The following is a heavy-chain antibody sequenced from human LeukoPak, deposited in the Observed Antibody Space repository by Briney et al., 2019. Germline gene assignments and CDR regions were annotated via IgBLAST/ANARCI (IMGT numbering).Heavy chain of an antibody. Sequence: SGTLSLTCTVSGGSISSHYWSWIRQPPGKGLEWIGYIYYSGSTNYNPSLKSRVTISVDTSKNQFSLKLSSVTAADTAVYYCARGGNWNAWGQGTLVTVSS. V-gene: IGHV4-59*11. J-gene: IGHJ5*02. D-gene: IGHD1-20*01. CDR2: IYYSGST. CDR1: GGSISSHY. CDR3: ARGGNWNA.